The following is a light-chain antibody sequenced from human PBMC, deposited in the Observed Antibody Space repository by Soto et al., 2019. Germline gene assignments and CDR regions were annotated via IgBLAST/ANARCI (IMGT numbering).Light chain of an antibody. CDR1: QSIGLA. CDR2: DAS. Sequence: EIVLTQSPATLSLSPGERATLSCRASQSIGLAIAWYQHKPGQAPRLLIYDASNRATGIPARFSGSGSGTDFTLTISSLEPEDFAVYYCQQRSNWPWTFGQGTKM. J-gene: IGKJ1*01. CDR3: QQRSNWPWT. V-gene: IGKV3-11*01.